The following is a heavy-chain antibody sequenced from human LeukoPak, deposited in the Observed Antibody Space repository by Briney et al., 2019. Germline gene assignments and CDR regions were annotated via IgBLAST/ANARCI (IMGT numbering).Heavy chain of an antibody. V-gene: IGHV3-11*01. Sequence: GGSLRLSCAASGFTFSDYHMNWIRQAPGKGLEWNSYISPGGGSIYFADSVQGRFTLSRDYAKNSLYLHMNSLTAEDTALYYCAIGRDIAVAGPGGYFDHWGQGTLVTVSS. CDR2: ISPGGGSI. CDR1: GFTFSDYH. CDR3: AIGRDIAVAGPGGYFDH. J-gene: IGHJ4*02. D-gene: IGHD6-19*01.